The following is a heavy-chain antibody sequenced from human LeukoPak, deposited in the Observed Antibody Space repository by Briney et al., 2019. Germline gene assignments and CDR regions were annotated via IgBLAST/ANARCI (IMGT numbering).Heavy chain of an antibody. CDR2: IIPIFGTA. D-gene: IGHD3-10*01. CDR1: GGTFSSYA. J-gene: IGHJ3*02. CDR3: ARVTMVRGVGAFDI. Sequence: ASVKVSCKASGGTFSSYAISWVRQAPGQGLEWTGGIIPIFGTANYAQKFQGRVTITADESTSTAYMELSSLRSEDTAVYYCARVTMVRGVGAFDIWGQGTMVTVSS. V-gene: IGHV1-69*13.